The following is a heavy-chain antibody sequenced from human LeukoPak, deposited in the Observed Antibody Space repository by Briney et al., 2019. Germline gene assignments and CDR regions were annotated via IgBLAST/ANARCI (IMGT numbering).Heavy chain of an antibody. CDR2: INPNSGGT. J-gene: IGHJ3*02. V-gene: IGHV1-2*02. D-gene: IGHD5-18*01. Sequence: ASVKVSCKASGYTFTDYYMHWVRQAPGQGLEWMGWINPNSGGTNYAQKFQGRVTMTRDTSISTAYMELSRLRSDDTAVYYCARDEILQGIEQLWLRGDAFDIWGQGTMVTVSS. CDR1: GYTFTDYY. CDR3: ARDEILQGIEQLWLRGDAFDI.